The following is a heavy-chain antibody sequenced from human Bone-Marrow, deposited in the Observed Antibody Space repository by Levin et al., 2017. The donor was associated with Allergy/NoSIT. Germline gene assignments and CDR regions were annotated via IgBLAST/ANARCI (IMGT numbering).Heavy chain of an antibody. Sequence: PGGSLRLSCAASGFIFSSFAMNWVRQAPGKGLEWVSGISGGGDTTYYADSLKGRFTISRDNSKKLLYLQMNSLRAEDTAIYYCAKDPYYGEYQHLEYFQYWGQGTLVTVSS. V-gene: IGHV3-23*01. CDR2: ISGGGDTT. CDR1: GFIFSSFA. J-gene: IGHJ1*01. CDR3: AKDPYYGEYQHLEYFQY. D-gene: IGHD4-17*01.